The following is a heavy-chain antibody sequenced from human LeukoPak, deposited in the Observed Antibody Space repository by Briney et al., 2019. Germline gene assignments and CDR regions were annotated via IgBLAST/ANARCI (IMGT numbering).Heavy chain of an antibody. CDR2: INPSGGST. V-gene: IGHV1-46*01. CDR1: GYTFTSYY. J-gene: IGHJ5*02. Sequence: ASVKVSCKASGYTFTSYYMHWVRQAPGQGLEWVGIINPSGGSTSYAQKFQGRVTMTRDTSTSTVYMELSSLRSEDTAVYYCARDRRFGTTSGWFDPWGQGTLVTVSS. D-gene: IGHD1-1*01. CDR3: ARDRRFGTTSGWFDP.